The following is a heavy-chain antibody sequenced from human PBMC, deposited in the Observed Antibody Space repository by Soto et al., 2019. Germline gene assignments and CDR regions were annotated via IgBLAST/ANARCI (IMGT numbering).Heavy chain of an antibody. V-gene: IGHV3-23*01. Sequence: EVQLLESGGGLVQPGGSLRLSCEASGFTFSSHAMSWVRQAPGKGLEWVSAISGSDAGTFDADSVRGRFTISRDNSKNTLYLHMTSLRVEDTAIYYCTKDPCNRSSSYFDFWGQGSLVTVSS. J-gene: IGHJ4*02. CDR3: TKDPCNRSSSYFDF. CDR2: ISGSDAGT. D-gene: IGHD6-13*01. CDR1: GFTFSSHA.